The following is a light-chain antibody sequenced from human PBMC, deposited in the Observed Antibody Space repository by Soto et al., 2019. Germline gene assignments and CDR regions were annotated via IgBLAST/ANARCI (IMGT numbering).Light chain of an antibody. CDR3: SSFTSSSTLYV. CDR1: SSDDGGYNY. Sequence: QSALTQPASVSGSPGQSIIISCTGTSSDDGGYNYVSWYQQHPGKAPKLMIYDVSNRPSGVSNRFSGSKSGKTASLTISGIHAEDEADYYCSSFTSSSTLYVFGTGTKVTVL. J-gene: IGLJ1*01. CDR2: DVS. V-gene: IGLV2-14*01.